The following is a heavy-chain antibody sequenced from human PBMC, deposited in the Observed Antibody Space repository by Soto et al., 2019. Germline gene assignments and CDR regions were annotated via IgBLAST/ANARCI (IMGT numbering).Heavy chain of an antibody. Sequence: QVQLVESGGGVVQPGRSLRLSCAASGFTFSSYGMHWVRQAPGKGLEWVAVISYDGSNEYYADSVKGRFTISRDNSRNTLYLQMNSLRAEDTAVYYCAKDLWARSGYDRFVDYWGQGTLVTVSS. CDR2: ISYDGSNE. J-gene: IGHJ4*02. CDR1: GFTFSSYG. D-gene: IGHD5-12*01. V-gene: IGHV3-30*18. CDR3: AKDLWARSGYDRFVDY.